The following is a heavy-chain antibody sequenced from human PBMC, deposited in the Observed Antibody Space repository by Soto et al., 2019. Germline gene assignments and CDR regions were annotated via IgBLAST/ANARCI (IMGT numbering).Heavy chain of an antibody. D-gene: IGHD5-18*01. CDR3: ARGAAETAMVDS. V-gene: IGHV4-59*01. CDR1: GGSIRIYY. CDR2: IFYSGST. Sequence: SETMSLTCTVSGGSIRIYYWTWIRDPPGKGLEWLGYIFYSGSTIYNPSLKSRVTISIHTSKSQFSLQLTSVTAADTAVCYCARGAAETAMVDSWGQGTLVTVSS. J-gene: IGHJ4*02.